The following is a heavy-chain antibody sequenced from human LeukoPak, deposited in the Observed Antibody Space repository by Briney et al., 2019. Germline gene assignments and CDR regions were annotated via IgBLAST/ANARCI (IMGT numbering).Heavy chain of an antibody. D-gene: IGHD6-19*01. J-gene: IGHJ4*02. V-gene: IGHV3-15*01. CDR1: GVTFSSYW. CDR2: IKSKTDGGTT. Sequence: GGSLRLSCAASGVTFSSYWMSWVRQAPGKGLEWVGRIKSKTDGGTTDYAAPVKGRFTISRDDSKNTLYLQMNSLKTEDTAVYYCTTASSGWYVVDYWGQGTLVTVSS. CDR3: TTASSGWYVVDY.